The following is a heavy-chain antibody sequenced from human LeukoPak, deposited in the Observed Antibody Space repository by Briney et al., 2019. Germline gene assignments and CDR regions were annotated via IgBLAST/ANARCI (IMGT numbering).Heavy chain of an antibody. J-gene: IGHJ4*02. V-gene: IGHV4-34*01. CDR3: ARGRDDYVWGSYRYFD. Sequence: SETLSLTCAVYGGSFSGYYWSWIRQPPGKGLEWIGEINHSGSTNYNPSLKSRVTISVDTSKNQFSLKLSSVTAADSAVYYCARGRDDYVWGSYRYFDWGQGTLVTVSS. CDR1: GGSFSGYY. CDR2: INHSGST. D-gene: IGHD3-16*02.